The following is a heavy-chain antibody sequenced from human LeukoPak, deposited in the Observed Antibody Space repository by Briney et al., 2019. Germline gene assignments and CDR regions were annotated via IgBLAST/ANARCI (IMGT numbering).Heavy chain of an antibody. J-gene: IGHJ3*02. CDR3: TRDSNYHDRSAYYDVFDI. V-gene: IGHV3-7*01. CDR1: GFTFSSYW. Sequence: PGGSLRLSCAASGFTFSSYWMTWVRQAPGKGLEWVANTKGDGSLKYYVDSVKGRFTISRDNAKNSLYLQMNSLSAEDTAVYYCTRDSNYHDRSAYYDVFDIWGQGTMVTVSS. CDR2: TKGDGSLK. D-gene: IGHD3-22*01.